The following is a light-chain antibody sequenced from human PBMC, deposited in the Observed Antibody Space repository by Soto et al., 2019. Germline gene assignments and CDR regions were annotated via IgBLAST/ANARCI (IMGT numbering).Light chain of an antibody. J-gene: IGKJ5*01. CDR2: YAS. Sequence: EMLLTQTAATLSLSPGDSATLSFRATRSVSSYLALYQQKPGQAPRLLIYYASNRAACIPARFSGSGSGTDFTLTISSLEPEDFAVYYCQQRSYWPPITFGQGTRLEIK. CDR3: QQRSYWPPIT. CDR1: RSVSSY. V-gene: IGKV3-11*01.